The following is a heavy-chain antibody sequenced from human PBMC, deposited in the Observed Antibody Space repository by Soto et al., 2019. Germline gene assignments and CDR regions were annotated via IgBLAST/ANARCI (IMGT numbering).Heavy chain of an antibody. CDR3: ARSTMIVRKYDNWFDP. J-gene: IGHJ5*02. V-gene: IGHV1-69*06. CDR1: GGTFSSYA. D-gene: IGHD3-22*01. CDR2: IIPIFGTA. Sequence: QVQLVQSGAEVKKPGSSVKVSCKASGGTFSSYAISWVRQAPGQGLEWTGGIIPIFGTANYAQKFQGRVTITADKSTSTAYMELSSLRSEDTAVYYCARSTMIVRKYDNWFDPWGQGTLVTVSS.